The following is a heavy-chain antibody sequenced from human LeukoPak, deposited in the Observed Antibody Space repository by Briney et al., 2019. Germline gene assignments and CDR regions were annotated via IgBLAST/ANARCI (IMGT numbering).Heavy chain of an antibody. J-gene: IGHJ4*02. CDR2: INPNSGGT. CDR3: VRDPLDATMDLDY. Sequence: GASVKVSCKASGYTFTGYYMHWVRQAPGQGLEWMGWINPNSGGTNFAQQFQGRVTMTRDTSISTAYMELSRLESDDTAVYYCVRDPLDATMDLDYWGQGTLVTVSS. V-gene: IGHV1-2*02. D-gene: IGHD5-18*01. CDR1: GYTFTGYY.